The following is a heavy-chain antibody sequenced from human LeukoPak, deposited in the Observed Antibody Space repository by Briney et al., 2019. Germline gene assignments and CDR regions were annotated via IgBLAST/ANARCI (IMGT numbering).Heavy chain of an antibody. V-gene: IGHV4-38-2*02. CDR2: LYHRGST. D-gene: IGHD6-19*01. CDR3: ARSSGWSFDY. J-gene: IGHJ4*02. CDR1: GYSISSGYY. Sequence: PSETQSLTCTVSGYSISSGYYWGWIRQPPGKGLEWIGSLYHRGSTHYNPSLKSRVTISEDTSKNQLSLKLNSVTAADTAVYYCARSSGWSFDYWGQGTLVTVSS.